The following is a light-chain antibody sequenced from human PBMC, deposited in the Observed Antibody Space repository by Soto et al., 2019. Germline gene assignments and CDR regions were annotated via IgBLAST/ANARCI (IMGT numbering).Light chain of an antibody. CDR2: EVN. Sequence: QSVLTQPASLSGSPGQSITISCTGTSIDIGAYDYVSWFQQHPGKAPKLMISEVNNRPSGVSNRFSGSKSGNTASLTVSGLQAEDEADYYCSSFAGSNNFPYVFGTGTKVTVL. CDR1: SIDIGAYDY. V-gene: IGLV2-14*01. CDR3: SSFAGSNNFPYV. J-gene: IGLJ1*01.